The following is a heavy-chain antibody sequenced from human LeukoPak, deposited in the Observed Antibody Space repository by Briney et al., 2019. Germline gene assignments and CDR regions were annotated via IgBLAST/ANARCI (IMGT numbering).Heavy chain of an antibody. CDR3: ARANFLWSGYLSATNWFDP. V-gene: IGHV1-46*01. J-gene: IGHJ5*02. CDR1: GYTFTNYY. D-gene: IGHD3-3*01. Sequence: ASVKVSCKASGYTFTNYYMHWVRQAPGQGPQWMGVINPGGGSTSYAQKFQGRVTMTRDTSTSTVYMELSSLRSEDTAVYYCARANFLWSGYLSATNWFDPWGQGTLVTVSS. CDR2: INPGGGST.